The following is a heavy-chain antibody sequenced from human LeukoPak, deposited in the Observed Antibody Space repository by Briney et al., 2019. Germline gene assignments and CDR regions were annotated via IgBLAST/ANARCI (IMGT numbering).Heavy chain of an antibody. CDR1: GYTFTSYG. CDR2: ISAYNGNT. CDR3: AKDCGGDCHSGFDY. D-gene: IGHD2-21*01. J-gene: IGHJ4*02. V-gene: IGHV1-18*01. Sequence: ASVKVSCKASGYTFTSYGISWVRQAPGQGLEWMGWISAYNGNTNYAQKLQGRVTMTTDTSTSTAYMELRSLRSDDTAVYYCAKDCGGDCHSGFDYWGQGTLVTVSS.